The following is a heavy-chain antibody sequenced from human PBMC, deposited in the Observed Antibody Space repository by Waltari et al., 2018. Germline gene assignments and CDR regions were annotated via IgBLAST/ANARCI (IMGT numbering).Heavy chain of an antibody. CDR1: GGSIRSSNW. CDR2: SYHSGST. V-gene: IGHV4-4*02. D-gene: IGHD3-3*01. Sequence: QVQLQESGPGLVKPSGTLSLTCAVSGGSIRSSNWWRWVRQPPVKGLEWIGESYHSGSTNYNPSLKSRVTISVDKSKNQFSLKLSSVTAADTAVYYCARVARPSDFWSGYYYYYGMDVWGQGTTVTVSS. J-gene: IGHJ6*02. CDR3: ARVARPSDFWSGYYYYYGMDV.